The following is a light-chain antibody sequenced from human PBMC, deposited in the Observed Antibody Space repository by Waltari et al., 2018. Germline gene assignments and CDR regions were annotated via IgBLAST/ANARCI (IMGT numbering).Light chain of an antibody. Sequence: ELVLTQSPGTLSLSLGERATVSCRASQSVSSALAWYQQKPRQAPRLLIYGASTRATGIPDRFSGSGSGTDFSLTISRLEPDDFAVYYCQHYLRLPVTFGQGTTVEI. J-gene: IGKJ1*01. V-gene: IGKV3-20*01. CDR1: QSVSSA. CDR3: QHYLRLPVT. CDR2: GAS.